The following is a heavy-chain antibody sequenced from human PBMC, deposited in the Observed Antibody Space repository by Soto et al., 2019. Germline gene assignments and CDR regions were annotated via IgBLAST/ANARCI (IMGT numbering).Heavy chain of an antibody. V-gene: IGHV1-18*01. CDR3: ARDGGDIVVVPAATESCFDP. Sequence: QVPLVQSGAEVKKPGASVKVSCKASGYTFTSYGISWVRQAPGQGLEWMGWISAYNGNTNYAQKLQGRVTMTTDTSTSTAYIELRSLISDDTAVYYCARDGGDIVVVPAATESCFDPWGQGTLVTVSS. D-gene: IGHD2-2*01. CDR1: GYTFTSYG. J-gene: IGHJ5*02. CDR2: ISAYNGNT.